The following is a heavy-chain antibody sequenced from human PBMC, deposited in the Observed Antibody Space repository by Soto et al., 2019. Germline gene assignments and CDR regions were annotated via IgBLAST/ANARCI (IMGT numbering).Heavy chain of an antibody. CDR2: IRSKANSYAT. CDR1: GFTFSGSA. J-gene: IGHJ3*02. Sequence: PGGSLRLSCAASGFTFSGSAMHWVRQASGKGLEWVGRIRSKANSYATAYAASVKGRFTISRDDSKNTAYLQMNSLKTEDTAVYYCNPLYGDFAFDIWGQGTMVTVSS. D-gene: IGHD4-17*01. V-gene: IGHV3-73*01. CDR3: NPLYGDFAFDI.